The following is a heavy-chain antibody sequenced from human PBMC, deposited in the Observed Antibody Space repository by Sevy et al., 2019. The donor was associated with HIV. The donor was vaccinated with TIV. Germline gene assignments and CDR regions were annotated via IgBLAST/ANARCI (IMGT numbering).Heavy chain of an antibody. V-gene: IGHV3-23*01. CDR2: ISGSGSST. J-gene: IGHJ4*02. CDR3: AKDRSYLRGYCNNGGGYSFDY. D-gene: IGHD2-8*01. CDR1: GFIFGSYG. Sequence: GGSLRLSCSASGFIFGSYGMTWVRQAPGKGLEWVSGISGSGSSTYYADSVKGRFTISRDNSKNTLYLQMNSLRVEDTAIYYCAKDRSYLRGYCNNGGGYSFDYWGQGTLVTVSS.